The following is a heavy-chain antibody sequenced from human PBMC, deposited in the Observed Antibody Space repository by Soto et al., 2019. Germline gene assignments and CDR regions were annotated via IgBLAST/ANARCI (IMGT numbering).Heavy chain of an antibody. D-gene: IGHD2-15*01. Sequence: EVQLVESGGRLIQPGGSLRLSCAASGFSVSSSYMSWVRQAPGKGLEWVSVIYGGGSTYYADSVKGRFTISRDNSKSTLYLQMDSLRAEDTAVYYCAREGPCDDCGGGTCYSGYFDCWGQGTLVTVSS. J-gene: IGHJ4*02. CDR2: IYGGGST. CDR3: AREGPCDDCGGGTCYSGYFDC. CDR1: GFSVSSSY. V-gene: IGHV3-53*01.